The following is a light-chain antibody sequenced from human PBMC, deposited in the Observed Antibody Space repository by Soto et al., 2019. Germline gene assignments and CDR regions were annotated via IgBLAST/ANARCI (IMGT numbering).Light chain of an antibody. Sequence: EIVMTQSPATMSVSPGERDTLSCRAKQNASSNVAWYRQIPHQSPRLHMYAASTRPTAVPVGFSGSASGTDFTLTISGLQSEDFAAYYCHKYDGGSNPIGQGSK. V-gene: IGKV3-15*01. CDR2: AAS. J-gene: IGKJ2*01. CDR1: QNASSN. CDR3: HKYDGGSNP.